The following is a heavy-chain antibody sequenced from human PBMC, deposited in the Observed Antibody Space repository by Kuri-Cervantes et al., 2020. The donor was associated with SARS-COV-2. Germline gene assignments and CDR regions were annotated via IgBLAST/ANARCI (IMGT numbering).Heavy chain of an antibody. CDR1: GGSFSGYY. CDR3: ARHRLKRITIFGVITASAFDY. V-gene: IGHV4-34*01. D-gene: IGHD3-3*01. CDR2: IYYSGST. Sequence: SQTLSLTCAVYGGSFSGYYWSWIRQPPGKGLEWIGSIYYSGSTYYNPSLKSRVAISVDTSKNQFSLKLSSVTAADTAVYYCARHRLKRITIFGVITASAFDYWGQGTLVTVSS. J-gene: IGHJ4*02.